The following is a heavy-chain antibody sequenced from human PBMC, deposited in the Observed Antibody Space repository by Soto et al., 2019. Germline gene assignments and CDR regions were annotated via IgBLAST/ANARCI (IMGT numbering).Heavy chain of an antibody. V-gene: IGHV4-38-2*01. D-gene: IGHD3-22*01. CDR3: ERYLSSGYDSYYFDY. CDR1: GYLISSGYY. Sequence: SETLSLTCSVSGYLISSGYYWGWVRQTPGKGLEWLGSIDYSGRTYKNPSLKSRVSASVDLSKNQFSLNLRSVTAADTAVYFCERYLSSGYDSYYFDYCGQGTMVSVSS. J-gene: IGHJ4*02. CDR2: IDYSGRT.